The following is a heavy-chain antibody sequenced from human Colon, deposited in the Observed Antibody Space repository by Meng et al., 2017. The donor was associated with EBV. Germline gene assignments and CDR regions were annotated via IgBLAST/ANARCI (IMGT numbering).Heavy chain of an antibody. Sequence: QVQLQESGPGLVKPSXXLSLTCTVSGGPISSGDYHWSWIRQPPGKGLEWIGEIYHSGRTNYNPSVKSRVSMSVDKSQNHFSLRLSSVTAADTAVYYCTTLYGASISWGQGTLCTVSS. CDR2: IYHSGRT. CDR3: TTLYGASIS. V-gene: IGHV4-30-4*03. D-gene: IGHD4-17*01. CDR1: GGPISSGDYH. J-gene: IGHJ4*02.